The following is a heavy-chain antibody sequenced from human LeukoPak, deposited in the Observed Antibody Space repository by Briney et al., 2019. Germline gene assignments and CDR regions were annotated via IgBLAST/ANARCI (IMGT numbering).Heavy chain of an antibody. V-gene: IGHV1-18*01. D-gene: IGHD3-3*01. CDR3: ARDGFKSGKPIGY. CDR2: ISAYNGNT. CDR1: GYTFTSYG. J-gene: IGHJ4*02. Sequence: GASVKVSCKASGYTFTSYGISWVRQAPGQGLEWMGWISAYNGNTNYAQKLQGRVTMTTDTSTSTAYVELRSLRSDDTVVYYCARDGFKSGKPIGYWGQGTLVTVSS.